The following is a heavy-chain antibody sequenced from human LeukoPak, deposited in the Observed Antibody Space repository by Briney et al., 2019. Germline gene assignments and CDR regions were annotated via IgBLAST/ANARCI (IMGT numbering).Heavy chain of an antibody. Sequence: GGSLRLSCAASGFTFSSYAMSWVRQAPGKGLEWVSAISGSGGSTYYADSVKGRFTISRDNSKNTLYLQMNSLRVEDTAVYYCAKGPTAAMVSYWGQGTLVTVSS. V-gene: IGHV3-23*01. J-gene: IGHJ4*02. CDR1: GFTFSSYA. D-gene: IGHD2-2*01. CDR2: ISGSGGST. CDR3: AKGPTAAMVSY.